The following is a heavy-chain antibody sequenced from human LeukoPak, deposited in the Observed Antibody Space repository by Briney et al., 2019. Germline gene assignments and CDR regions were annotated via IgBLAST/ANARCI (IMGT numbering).Heavy chain of an antibody. CDR1: GFTFSNFW. CDR2: IKQDGSEK. Sequence: PGGSLRLSCAASGFTFSNFWMSWVRQAPGKGLEWVANIKQDGSEKHYVDSVKGRFTISRDNAKNSLYLQMNSLRAEDTAVYYCAKGQSYYYYYGMDVWGQGTTVTVSS. V-gene: IGHV3-7*03. CDR3: AKGQSYYYYYGMDV. J-gene: IGHJ6*02.